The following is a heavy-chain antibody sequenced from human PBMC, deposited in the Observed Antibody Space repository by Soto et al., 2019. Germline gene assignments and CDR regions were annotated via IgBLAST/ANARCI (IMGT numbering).Heavy chain of an antibody. V-gene: IGHV1-18*01. CDR3: ARERADCSGGSCYFYYYYMDV. J-gene: IGHJ6*03. CDR2: ISAYNGNT. D-gene: IGHD2-15*01. Sequence: GASVKVSCKASGYTFTSYCISWVRQAPGQGLEWMGWISAYNGNTNYAQKLQGRVTMTTDTSTSTAYMELRSLRSDDTAVYYCARERADCSGGSCYFYYYYMDVWGKGTTVTVSS. CDR1: GYTFTSYC.